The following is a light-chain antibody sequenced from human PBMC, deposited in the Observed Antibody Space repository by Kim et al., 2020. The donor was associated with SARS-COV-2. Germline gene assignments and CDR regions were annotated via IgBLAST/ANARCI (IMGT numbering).Light chain of an antibody. CDR1: QGIDNY. CDR2: GAS. V-gene: IGKV1-27*01. J-gene: IGKJ2*01. Sequence: DIQMTQSPSSLSASVGDRFTITCRASQGIDNYLAWYQQKPGKVPKLLIYGASTLQPGVPSRFSGSASGTDFTLTISSLQPEDVATYYCQKYNSGPYTFGQGTKLEI. CDR3: QKYNSGPYT.